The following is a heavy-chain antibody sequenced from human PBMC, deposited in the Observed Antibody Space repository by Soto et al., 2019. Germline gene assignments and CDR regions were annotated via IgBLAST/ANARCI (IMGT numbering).Heavy chain of an antibody. D-gene: IGHD3-22*01. CDR1: GFTFISYS. Sequence: LRLSCAASGFTFISYSMNWVRQSPGKWLECVSSISSSSSYIYYADSVKGRFTISRDNAKNSLYLQMNSLRAEDTAVYYCARGNYYDSSGYYPVGYYYYYGMDVWGQGTTVTVSS. CDR2: ISSSSSYI. V-gene: IGHV3-21*01. J-gene: IGHJ6*02. CDR3: ARGNYYDSSGYYPVGYYYYYGMDV.